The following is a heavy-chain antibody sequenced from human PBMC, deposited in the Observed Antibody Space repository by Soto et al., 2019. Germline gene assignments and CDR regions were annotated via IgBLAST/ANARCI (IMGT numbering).Heavy chain of an antibody. Sequence: GGSLRLSCAASGFTFSSYDMSWVRQAPGKWLEWVSAISGSGGSTYYADSVKGRFTISRDNSKNTLYLQMNSLRAEDTAVYYCAKSYTDIAAAGPFFDYWGQGXLVTVYS. CDR2: ISGSGGST. CDR3: AKSYTDIAAAGPFFDY. V-gene: IGHV3-23*01. D-gene: IGHD6-13*01. CDR1: GFTFSSYD. J-gene: IGHJ4*02.